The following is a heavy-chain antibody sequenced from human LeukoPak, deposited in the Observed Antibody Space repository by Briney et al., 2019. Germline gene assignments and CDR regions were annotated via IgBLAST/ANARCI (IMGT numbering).Heavy chain of an antibody. V-gene: IGHV3-30*02. CDR1: GFSFSNYG. D-gene: IGHD3-16*01. CDR3: AKDGGGLPYYFDY. J-gene: IGHJ4*02. CDR2: IRYDGSNK. Sequence: GGSLRLSCEASGFSFSNYGMHWVRQAPGKGLEWVTFIRYDGSNKYYADSVKGRFTISRDNSKNTLYLQMNSLRAEDTAVYYCAKDGGGLPYYFDYWGQGTLVTVSS.